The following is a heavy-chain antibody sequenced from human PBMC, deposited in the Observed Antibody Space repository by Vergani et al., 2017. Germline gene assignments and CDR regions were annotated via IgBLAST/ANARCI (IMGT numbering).Heavy chain of an antibody. CDR3: ARGGYCSGGSCYSYYYYGMDV. CDR1: GYTFTGYY. Sequence: QVQLVQYGAEVKKPGASVKVSCKASGYTFTGYYMHWVRQAPGQGLEWMGWIIPILGIANYAQKFQGRVTITADKSTSTAYMELSSLRSEDTAVYYCARGGYCSGGSCYSYYYYGMDVWGQGTTVTVSS. J-gene: IGHJ6*02. V-gene: IGHV1-69*09. D-gene: IGHD2-15*01. CDR2: IIPILGIA.